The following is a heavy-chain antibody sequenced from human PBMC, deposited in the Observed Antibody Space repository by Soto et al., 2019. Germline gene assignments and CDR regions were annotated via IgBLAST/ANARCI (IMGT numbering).Heavy chain of an antibody. CDR2: ISYDGSNK. J-gene: IGHJ4*02. CDR3: APLGIXXXXXXXXXXGYYYEARIDY. V-gene: IGHV3-30-3*01. CDR1: GFTFSSYA. Sequence: QVQLVESGGGVVQPGRSLRLSCAASGFTFSSYAMHWVRQAPGKGLEWVAVISYDGSNKYYADSVKGRFTISRDNSKNTLYLQMNSLRAEDTAVYYCAPLGIXXXXXXXXXXGYYYEARIDYXGQGT. D-gene: IGHD3-22*01.